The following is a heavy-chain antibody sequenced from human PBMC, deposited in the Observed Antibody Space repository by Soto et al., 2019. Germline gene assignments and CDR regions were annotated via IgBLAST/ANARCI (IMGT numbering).Heavy chain of an antibody. J-gene: IGHJ4*02. Sequence: GGSLRLSCAASGFTFRSYWMQWVRQAPGKGLVWVSWINSDGSSTSYADSVKGRFTISRDNSKNTLYLQMNSLRAEDTAVYYCARGNRARIPMVRGSPSFDYWGQGTLVTVSS. CDR3: ARGNRARIPMVRGSPSFDY. CDR2: INSDGSST. V-gene: IGHV3-74*01. CDR1: GFTFRSYW. D-gene: IGHD3-10*01.